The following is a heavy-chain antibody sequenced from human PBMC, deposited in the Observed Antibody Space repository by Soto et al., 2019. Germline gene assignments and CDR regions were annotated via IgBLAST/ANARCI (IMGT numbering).Heavy chain of an antibody. CDR3: ARGSDMKLWFGPLGYFDY. J-gene: IGHJ4*02. CDR1: GYTFTSYG. D-gene: IGHD3-10*01. CDR2: ISAYNGNT. Sequence: GASVKVSCKASGYTFTSYGISWVRQAPGQGLEWMGWISAYNGNTNYAQKLQGRVTMTTDTSTSTAYMELRSLRSDDTAVYYCARGSDMKLWFGPLGYFDYWGQGTLVTVSS. V-gene: IGHV1-18*01.